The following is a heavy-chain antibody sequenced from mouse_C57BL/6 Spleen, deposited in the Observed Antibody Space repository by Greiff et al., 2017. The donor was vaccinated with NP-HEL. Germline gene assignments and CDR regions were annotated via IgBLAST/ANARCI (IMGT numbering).Heavy chain of an antibody. J-gene: IGHJ1*03. CDR1: GYTFTSYW. CDR3: ARSGSNYVRYFDV. D-gene: IGHD2-5*01. Sequence: QVQLQQPGAELVMPGASVKLSCKASGYTFTSYWMHWVKQRPGQGLEWIGEIDPSDSYTNYNQKFKGKSTLTVDKSSSTAYMQLSSLTSEDSAVYYCARSGSNYVRYFDVWGTRTTVTVSS. CDR2: IDPSDSYT. V-gene: IGHV1-69*01.